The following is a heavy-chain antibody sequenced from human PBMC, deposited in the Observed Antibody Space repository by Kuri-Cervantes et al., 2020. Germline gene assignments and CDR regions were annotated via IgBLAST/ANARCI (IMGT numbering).Heavy chain of an antibody. J-gene: IGHJ4*02. CDR3: ASLLLWFGELPPRGDY. CDR1: GYTFSRYA. V-gene: IGHV1-3*01. Sequence: ASVKVSCKASGYTFSRYAVHWVHQAPGQRFEWMGWINAGNGNTKYSQKFQGRVTITRDTSASTAYMELSSLRSEDTAVYYCASLLLWFGELPPRGDYWGQGTLVTVSS. CDR2: INAGNGNT. D-gene: IGHD3-10*01.